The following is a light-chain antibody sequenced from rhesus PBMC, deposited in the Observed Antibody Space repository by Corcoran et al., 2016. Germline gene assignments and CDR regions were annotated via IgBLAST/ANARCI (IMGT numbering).Light chain of an antibody. J-gene: IGKJ4*01. CDR2: GAS. Sequence: EIVLTQSPATLSLSPGERATLSCRASQSVSSSLARYQQKPGQAPRLLIYGASSRATGIPDRFSGSGSGTDFTLTISSLEPEDFAVYYCQQYSSWPLTFGGGTKVEIK. CDR1: QSVSSS. CDR3: QQYSSWPLT. V-gene: IGKV3-42*03.